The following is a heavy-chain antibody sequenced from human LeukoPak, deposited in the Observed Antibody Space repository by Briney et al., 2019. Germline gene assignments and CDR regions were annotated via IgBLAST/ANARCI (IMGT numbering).Heavy chain of an antibody. CDR3: ARHVPYDSSDYTLTY. CDR1: GDSISNYF. J-gene: IGHJ4*02. Sequence: SETLSLTCTVSGDSISNYFWSWIRQPPGKELEYIGYIYYSGSTHYNHSPKSRVTISADTSKNQLSLKLNSVTAADTAVYYCARHVPYDSSDYTLTYWGQGTLVTVSS. D-gene: IGHD3-22*01. V-gene: IGHV4-59*08. CDR2: IYYSGST.